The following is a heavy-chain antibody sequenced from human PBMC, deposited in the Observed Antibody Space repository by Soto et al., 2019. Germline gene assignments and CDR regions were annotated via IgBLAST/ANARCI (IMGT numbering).Heavy chain of an antibody. Sequence: AGGSLRLSCAASGFTVSNSYMSWVRQAPGKGLEWVSVIYSGGSTYYADSVKGRFTISRDSSKNTLYLQMNSLRAEDTAVYYCARGFQSSFGYWGQGTLVTVSS. J-gene: IGHJ4*02. CDR2: IYSGGST. CDR3: ARGFQSSFGY. D-gene: IGHD2-21*01. CDR1: GFTVSNSY. V-gene: IGHV3-53*01.